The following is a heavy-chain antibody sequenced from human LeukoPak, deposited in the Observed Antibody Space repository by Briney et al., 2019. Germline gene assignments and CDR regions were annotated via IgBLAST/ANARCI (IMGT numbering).Heavy chain of an antibody. Sequence: ASVKVSCKAFGGTFSSYAISWVRQAPGQGLEWMGRINPNSGDTNYAQKFQGRVTMTRDTSISTAYMELSRLRSDDTAVYYCARDYCSSTSCLFDYWGQGTLVTVSS. CDR2: INPNSGDT. CDR1: GGTFSSYA. CDR3: ARDYCSSTSCLFDY. V-gene: IGHV1-2*06. J-gene: IGHJ4*02. D-gene: IGHD2-2*01.